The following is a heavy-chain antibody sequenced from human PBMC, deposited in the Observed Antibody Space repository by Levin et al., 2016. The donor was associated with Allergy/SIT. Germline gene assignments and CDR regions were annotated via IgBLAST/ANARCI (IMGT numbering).Heavy chain of an antibody. D-gene: IGHD5-18*01. CDR1: GFTVSSNY. CDR2: IYSGGST. J-gene: IGHJ3*02. Sequence: GESLKISCAASGFTVSSNYMSWVRQAPGKGLEWVSVIYSGGSTYYADSVKGRFTISRDNSKNTLYLQMNSLRAEDTAVYYCARGGYSYAFDIWGQGTMVTVSS. V-gene: IGHV3-53*01. CDR3: ARGGYSYAFDI.